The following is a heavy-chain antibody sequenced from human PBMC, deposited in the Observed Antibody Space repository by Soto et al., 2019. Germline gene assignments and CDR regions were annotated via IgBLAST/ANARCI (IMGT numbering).Heavy chain of an antibody. V-gene: IGHV1-18*01. D-gene: IGHD3-16*01. J-gene: IGHJ3*02. CDR2: ISAYNGNT. Sequence: ASVKVSCKASGYTFTSYGISWVRQAPGQGLEWMGWISAYNGNTNYAQKLQGRVTMTTDTSTSTAYMELRSLRSDDTAVYYCARDQKPGGDGYNPVVLEAFDIWGQGTMVTVSS. CDR1: GYTFTSYG. CDR3: ARDQKPGGDGYNPVVLEAFDI.